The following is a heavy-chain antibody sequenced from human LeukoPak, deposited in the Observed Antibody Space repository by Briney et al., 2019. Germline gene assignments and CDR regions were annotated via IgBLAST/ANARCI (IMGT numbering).Heavy chain of an antibody. Sequence: SQTLSLTCTVSGGSISSGDYYWSWIRQPPGKGLEWIGYIYYSGSTYYNPSLKSRLTISVDTSKNQFSLKLSSVTAADTAVYYCARGVSGYTYGTDYYFDYWGQGTLVTVSS. CDR1: GGSISSGDYY. V-gene: IGHV4-30-4*01. D-gene: IGHD5-18*01. CDR3: ARGVSGYTYGTDYYFDY. J-gene: IGHJ4*02. CDR2: IYYSGST.